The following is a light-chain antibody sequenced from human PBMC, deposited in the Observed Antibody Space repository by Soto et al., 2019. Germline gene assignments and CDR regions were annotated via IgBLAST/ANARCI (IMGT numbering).Light chain of an antibody. J-gene: IGKJ3*01. CDR1: QSVSSY. Sequence: AIRMTQSPSSFSASTGDRVTLTCRASQSVSSYLAWYQQKPGKAPKLLIYAASTLQSGVPSRLSGSGSWTDFTLTITSLQSEDFATYYSQQYYIYPFAFGPGTKVDI. CDR2: AAS. CDR3: QQYYIYPFA. V-gene: IGKV1-8*01.